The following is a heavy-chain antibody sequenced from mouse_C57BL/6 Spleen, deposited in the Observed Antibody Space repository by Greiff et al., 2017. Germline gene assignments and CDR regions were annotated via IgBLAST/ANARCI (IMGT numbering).Heavy chain of an antibody. Sequence: EVQLQESGGGLVQPGGSLKLSCAASGFTFSDYYMYWVRQTPEKRLEWVAYISNGGGSTYYPDTVKGRFTISRDNAKNTLYLQMSRLKSEDTAMYYCARQSLDYWGQGTTLTVSS. CDR1: GFTFSDYY. V-gene: IGHV5-12*01. CDR2: ISNGGGST. J-gene: IGHJ2*01. CDR3: ARQSLDY.